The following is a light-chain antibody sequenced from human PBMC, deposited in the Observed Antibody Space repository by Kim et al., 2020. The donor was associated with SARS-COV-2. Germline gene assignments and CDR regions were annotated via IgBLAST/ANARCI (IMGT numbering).Light chain of an antibody. J-gene: IGLJ3*02. CDR1: SGHSSYA. V-gene: IGLV4-69*01. Sequence: GASVTLTCPLSSGHSSYAIAWHQQQPEKGPRYLMKLNSDGSHSKGDGIPDRFSGSSSGAERYLTISSLQSEDEADYYCQTWGTGIGFGGGTQLTVL. CDR3: QTWGTGIG. CDR2: LNSDGSH.